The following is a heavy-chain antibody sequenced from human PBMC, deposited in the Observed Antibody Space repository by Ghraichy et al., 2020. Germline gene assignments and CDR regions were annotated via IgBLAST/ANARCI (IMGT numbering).Heavy chain of an antibody. J-gene: IGHJ4*02. CDR2: MNPNSGNT. D-gene: IGHD5-24*01. CDR1: GYTFTSSD. V-gene: IGHV1-8*02. Sequence: ASVKVSCKASGYTFTSSDINWVRQATGQGLEWMGWMNPNSGNTGYAQKFQGRVTMTRNTSISTAYMELSSLRSEDTAVYYCARGRRDGYKWGLFYWGQGTLVTVSS. CDR3: ARGRRDGYKWGLFY.